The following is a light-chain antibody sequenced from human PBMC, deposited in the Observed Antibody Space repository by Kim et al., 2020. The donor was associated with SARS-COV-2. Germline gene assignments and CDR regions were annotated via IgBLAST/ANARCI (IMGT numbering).Light chain of an antibody. J-gene: IGKJ2*01. V-gene: IGKV3-15*01. CDR3: QQYNNWPPST. CDR1: QSVSSN. CDR2: SAS. Sequence: EIVMTQSPATLSVSPGGRATLSCRASQSVSSNLAWYQQKPGQAPRLLIFSASTRATDTPARFSGSGSGTEFTLTISSLQSEDFAVYYCQQYNNWPPSTLGQGTKLEI.